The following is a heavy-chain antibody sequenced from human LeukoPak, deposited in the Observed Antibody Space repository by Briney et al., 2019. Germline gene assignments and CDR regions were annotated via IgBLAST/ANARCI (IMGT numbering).Heavy chain of an antibody. J-gene: IGHJ4*02. CDR1: GGTFSSYD. V-gene: IGHV1-8*02. Sequence: GASVKVSRKASGGTFSSYDINWVRQATGQGLEWMGWMNPSSGNTGYAQKFQGRVTMTRNTSISTAYMELSSLRSEDTAVYYCARVLAAAGSLDYWGQGTLVTVSS. CDR2: MNPSSGNT. D-gene: IGHD6-13*01. CDR3: ARVLAAAGSLDY.